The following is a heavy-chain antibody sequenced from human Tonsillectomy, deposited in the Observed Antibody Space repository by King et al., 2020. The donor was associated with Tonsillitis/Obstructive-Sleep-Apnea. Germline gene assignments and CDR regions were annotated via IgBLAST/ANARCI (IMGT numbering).Heavy chain of an antibody. V-gene: IGHV3-49*05. CDR2: IRSKAYGGTA. CDR3: TRDLGELEPSFSY. J-gene: IGHJ4*02. CDR1: GFIFDKYV. D-gene: IGHD1-1*01. Sequence: VQLVESGGGLVKPGRSLRLSCTASGFIFDKYVMRWFRQAPGKGLEWVAFIRSKAYGGTAEYAASVKGRFTISRDDSKSIAYLQMNSLKSEDTAVHYCTRDLGELEPSFSYWGQGTLVTVSS.